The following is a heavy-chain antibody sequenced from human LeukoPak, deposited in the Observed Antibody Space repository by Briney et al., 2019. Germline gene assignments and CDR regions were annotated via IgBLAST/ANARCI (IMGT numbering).Heavy chain of an antibody. CDR3: ARDAEVRTLFGVLSRYNWFDP. D-gene: IGHD3-3*01. V-gene: IGHV3-7*01. J-gene: IGHJ5*02. CDR2: IKHDGNEK. Sequence: PGGSLRLSCTASGFSFSYYWMSWVRQAPGKGLEWVTNIKHDGNEKYYVDSVKGRFTISRDNAKKSLYLQMNSLRVEDTAVYYYARDAEVRTLFGVLSRYNWFDPWGQGTLVTVSS. CDR1: GFSFSYYW.